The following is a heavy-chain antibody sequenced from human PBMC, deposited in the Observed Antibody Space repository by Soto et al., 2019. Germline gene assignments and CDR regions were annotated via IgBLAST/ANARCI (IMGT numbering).Heavy chain of an antibody. CDR1: GFTFSTYG. CDR2: IWYDGSNK. V-gene: IGHV3-33*08. J-gene: IGHJ4*02. CDR3: ARDLSITMIVGLDY. D-gene: IGHD3-22*01. Sequence: QVQLVESGGGVVQPGRSLRLSCAASGFTFSTYGMHWVRQATGKGLEWVAVIWYDGSNKYYADSVKGRFTISRDNSKNTLYLQMNRLRAEDTAVYYCARDLSITMIVGLDYWGQGTLVTVSS.